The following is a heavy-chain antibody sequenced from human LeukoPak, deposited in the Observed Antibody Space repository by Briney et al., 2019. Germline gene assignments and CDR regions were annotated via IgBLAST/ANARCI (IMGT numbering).Heavy chain of an antibody. CDR3: ARVGSSSWYIDY. Sequence: PGGSLRLSCTASGFTFSYFWMSWVRQAPGKGLEWVANINLDGTERHYVDSVKGRFTISRDNARKSLYLQMNSLRAEDTAVYYCARVGSSSWYIDYWGQGTLVTVSS. J-gene: IGHJ4*02. CDR1: GFTFSYFW. CDR2: INLDGTER. V-gene: IGHV3-7*02. D-gene: IGHD6-13*01.